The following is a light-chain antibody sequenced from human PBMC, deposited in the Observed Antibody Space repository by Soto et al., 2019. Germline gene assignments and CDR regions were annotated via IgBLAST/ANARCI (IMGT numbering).Light chain of an antibody. J-gene: IGKJ1*01. CDR1: QSAPSSN. Sequence: ETVLTQSPGTLSLSPGERVTLSFRTSQSAPSSNLAWYQQKPGQAPRLLIYGASSRATGIPARFSGSGSGTEFTLTISSLQSGDFAVYYCQQYDNWPPWTVGQGTKVDI. CDR3: QQYDNWPPWT. V-gene: IGKV3-15*01. CDR2: GAS.